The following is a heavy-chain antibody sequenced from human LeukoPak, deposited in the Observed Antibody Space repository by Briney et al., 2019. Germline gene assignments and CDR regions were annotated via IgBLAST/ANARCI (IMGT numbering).Heavy chain of an antibody. J-gene: IGHJ4*02. CDR1: GYSFTSYW. D-gene: IGHD3-16*01. CDR2: IYPGDSNT. Sequence: GESLKISCKGSGYSFTSYWIGWVRQMPGKGLEWMGIIYPGDSNTKYSPSFQGQVTISADKSIRTAYLQWSSLEASDIAMYYCARRPMIPFGGAQYYFDYWGQGTLVTVSS. CDR3: ARRPMIPFGGAQYYFDY. V-gene: IGHV5-51*01.